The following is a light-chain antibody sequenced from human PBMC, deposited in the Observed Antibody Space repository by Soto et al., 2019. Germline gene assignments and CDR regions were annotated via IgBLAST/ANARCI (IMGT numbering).Light chain of an antibody. CDR1: SSDVGSYNL. CDR3: CSYAGSPWV. J-gene: IGLJ1*01. Sequence: QSALTQPASVSGSPGQSITISCTGTSSDVGSYNLVSWYQQHPGKAPKLMIYEGSKRPSGVSNRFSGSKSGNTASLTISGLQAEDEADYYCCSYAGSPWVFGTGIKVTVL. V-gene: IGLV2-23*01. CDR2: EGS.